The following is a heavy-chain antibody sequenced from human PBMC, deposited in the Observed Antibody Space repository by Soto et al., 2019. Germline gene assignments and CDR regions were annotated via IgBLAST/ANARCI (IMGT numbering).Heavy chain of an antibody. J-gene: IGHJ3*02. V-gene: IGHV1-69*01. Sequence: QVQLVQSGAEVKKPGSWVKVSCKASGGTFSSYAFSWVRQAPGQGLEWMGGIIPIFGTANYAQKFQGRVTITADESTSTAYMELSSLRSEDTAVYYCARERIAVAGTGGAFDIWGQGTMVTVSS. D-gene: IGHD6-19*01. CDR2: IIPIFGTA. CDR3: ARERIAVAGTGGAFDI. CDR1: GGTFSSYA.